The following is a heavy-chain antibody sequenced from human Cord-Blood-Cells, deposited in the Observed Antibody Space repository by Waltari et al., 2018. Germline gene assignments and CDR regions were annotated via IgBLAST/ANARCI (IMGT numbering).Heavy chain of an antibody. CDR2: INYSGST. Sequence: QVQLQQWGAGLLKPSETLSLTCAVYGGSFSGYYWSCSRQPPGKGLEWIGEINYSGSTNYNPSLKSRVTISVDTSKNQFSLKLSSVTAADTAVYYCARGLQLLWFGEFDYWGQGTLVTVSS. D-gene: IGHD3-10*01. CDR3: ARGLQLLWFGEFDY. CDR1: GGSFSGYY. V-gene: IGHV4-34*01. J-gene: IGHJ4*02.